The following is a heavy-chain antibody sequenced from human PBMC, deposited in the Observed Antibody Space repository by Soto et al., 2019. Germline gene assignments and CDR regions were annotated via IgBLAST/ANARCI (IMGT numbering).Heavy chain of an antibody. CDR3: AKGADYYDSSGFLDY. J-gene: IGHJ4*02. V-gene: IGHV3-30*18. CDR2: ISYDGSNK. Sequence: GSLRLSCAASGFPFSSYGMHWVRQAPGKGLEWVAVISYDGSNKYYADSVKGRFTISRDNSKNTLYLQMNSLRAEDTAVYYCAKGADYYDSSGFLDYWGQGTLVTVSS. CDR1: GFPFSSYG. D-gene: IGHD3-22*01.